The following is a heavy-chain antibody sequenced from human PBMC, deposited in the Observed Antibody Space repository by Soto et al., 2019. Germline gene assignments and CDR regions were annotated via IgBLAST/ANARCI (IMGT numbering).Heavy chain of an antibody. J-gene: IGHJ4*02. CDR3: AKALWGYCSSTSCYIDFDY. V-gene: IGHV3-30*18. CDR1: GFTFSSYG. Sequence: GGSLRLSCAASGFTFSSYGMHWVRQAPGKGLEWVAVISYDGSNKYYADSVKGRFTISRDNSKNTLYLQMNSLRAEDTAVYYCAKALWGYCSSTSCYIDFDYWGQGTMVTVYS. CDR2: ISYDGSNK. D-gene: IGHD2-2*02.